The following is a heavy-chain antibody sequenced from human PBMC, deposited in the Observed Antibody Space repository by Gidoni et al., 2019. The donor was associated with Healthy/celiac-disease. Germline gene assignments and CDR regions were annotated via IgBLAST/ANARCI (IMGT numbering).Heavy chain of an antibody. D-gene: IGHD3-3*01. V-gene: IGHV4-34*01. CDR2: INHSGST. Sequence: QVQLQQWGAGLLKPSETLSLTCAVYGGSFSGYYWSWLRQPPGKGLEWIGEINHSGSTNYNPSLKSRVTISVDTSKNQFSLKLSSVTAADTAVYYCARVCPTQNTIFGVGGTYNWFDPWGQGTLVTVSS. CDR1: GGSFSGYY. J-gene: IGHJ5*02. CDR3: ARVCPTQNTIFGVGGTYNWFDP.